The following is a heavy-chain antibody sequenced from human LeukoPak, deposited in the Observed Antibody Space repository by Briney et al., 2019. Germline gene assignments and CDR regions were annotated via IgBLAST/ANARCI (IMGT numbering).Heavy chain of an antibody. CDR2: ITWNSANI. D-gene: IGHD2-21*01. CDR1: GFMFADYA. CDR3: VKDPLPQSYRGGEPLIRH. Sequence: GGSLRLSCAASGFMFADYAMHWVRQAPGKGLEWVAGITWNSANIAYADSVKGRFTISRDNAKNSLYLHLNSLRVEDTALYYCVKDPLPQSYRGGEPLIRHWRKGPLVFVP. J-gene: IGHJ1*01. V-gene: IGHV3-9*01.